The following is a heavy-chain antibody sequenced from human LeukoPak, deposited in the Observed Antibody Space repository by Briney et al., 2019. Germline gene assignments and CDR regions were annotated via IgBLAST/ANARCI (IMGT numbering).Heavy chain of an antibody. Sequence: GGSLRLSCAASGFTFSSYAMSWVRHAPGKGLEWVSGTSASGGSTYYADSVKGRFTISRDNSKNTLYLQMNSLRAEDTAVYYCAKGDSSGYYLCPFDYWGQGTLVTVSS. CDR2: TSASGGST. CDR3: AKGDSSGYYLCPFDY. J-gene: IGHJ4*02. D-gene: IGHD3-22*01. CDR1: GFTFSSYA. V-gene: IGHV3-23*01.